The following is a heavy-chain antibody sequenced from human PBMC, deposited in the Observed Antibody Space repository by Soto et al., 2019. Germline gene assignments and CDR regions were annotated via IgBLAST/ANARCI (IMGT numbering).Heavy chain of an antibody. V-gene: IGHV3-23*01. CDR3: AKSAYYDFWSGRYYFDY. Sequence: GGSLRLSWAASGFTFSSYAMSWVRQGPGKGLEWVSAISGSGGSTYYADSVKGRFTISRDNSKNTLYLQMNSLRAEDTAVYYCAKSAYYDFWSGRYYFDYWGQGTLVTVSS. D-gene: IGHD3-3*01. CDR2: ISGSGGST. J-gene: IGHJ4*02. CDR1: GFTFSSYA.